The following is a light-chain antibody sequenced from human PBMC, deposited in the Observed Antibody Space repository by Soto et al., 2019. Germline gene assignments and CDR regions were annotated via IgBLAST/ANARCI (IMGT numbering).Light chain of an antibody. CDR3: QQYGSLSWT. CDR2: GAS. J-gene: IGKJ1*01. V-gene: IGKV3-20*01. CDR1: QTVRNNY. Sequence: EIVLTQSPGTLSLSPGERATLFCRASQTVRNNYLAWYQQRPGQAPRIIIFGASGRATGIPDRFSGSGSGTDFTLTISRLEPEDFAVYYCQQYGSLSWTFGQGTKVDIK.